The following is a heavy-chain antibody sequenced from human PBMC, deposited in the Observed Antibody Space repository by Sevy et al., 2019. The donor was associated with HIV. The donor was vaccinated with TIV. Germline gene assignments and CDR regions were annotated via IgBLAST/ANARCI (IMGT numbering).Heavy chain of an antibody. CDR2: ISGSGGST. Sequence: GGSLRLSCAASGFTFSSYAMSWVRQAPGKGLEWVSAISGSGGSTYYADSVKGRSTISRDNSKNTLYLQMNSLRAEDTAVYYCAMSYDSSGYYYYWGQGTLVTVSS. CDR3: AMSYDSSGYYYY. J-gene: IGHJ4*02. V-gene: IGHV3-23*01. D-gene: IGHD3-22*01. CDR1: GFTFSSYA.